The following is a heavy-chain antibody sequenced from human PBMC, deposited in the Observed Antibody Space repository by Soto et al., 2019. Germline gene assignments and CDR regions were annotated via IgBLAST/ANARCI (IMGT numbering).Heavy chain of an antibody. Sequence: PGGSLRLSCAASGFTVSSNYMSWVRQAPGKGLEWVSVISESGGSTHYADSVRGRFTVSRDNSKNSLSLRMNSLRDEDTAVYFCAKRSPYSSGWYSPIFDYWGQGALVTVS. J-gene: IGHJ4*02. CDR1: GFTVSSNY. V-gene: IGHV3-23*01. D-gene: IGHD6-13*01. CDR2: ISESGGST. CDR3: AKRSPYSSGWYSPIFDY.